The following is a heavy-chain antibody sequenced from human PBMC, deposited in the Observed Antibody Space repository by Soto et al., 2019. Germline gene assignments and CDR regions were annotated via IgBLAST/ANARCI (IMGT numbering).Heavy chain of an antibody. V-gene: IGHV3-7*04. CDR3: ARGDYHDNSGPFSDAFDV. CDR1: GFIFDTYW. D-gene: IGHD3-22*01. CDR2: IKEDGNGR. J-gene: IGHJ3*01. Sequence: GGSLSLSCAASGFIFDTYWMTWVRQAPGKGLEWVANIKEDGNGRYYVDSLKGRFTISRDNAKNSLYLEMNNLRAEDSAVYYCARGDYHDNSGPFSDAFDVWGQGTMVTVSS.